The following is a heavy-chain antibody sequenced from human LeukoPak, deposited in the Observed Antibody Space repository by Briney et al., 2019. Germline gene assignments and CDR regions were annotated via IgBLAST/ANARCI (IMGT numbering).Heavy chain of an antibody. D-gene: IGHD6-6*01. V-gene: IGHV3-21*01. Sequence: AGGSLRLSCAASAFSLSAYNMNWVRQAPGKGLEWVSSISYTGTYIYYADSVKGRFTISRDNAKNSLYLQMNSLRAEDTAVYYCASVSIAAPGDYWGQGTLVTVSS. CDR2: ISYTGTYI. CDR3: ASVSIAAPGDY. J-gene: IGHJ4*02. CDR1: AFSLSAYN.